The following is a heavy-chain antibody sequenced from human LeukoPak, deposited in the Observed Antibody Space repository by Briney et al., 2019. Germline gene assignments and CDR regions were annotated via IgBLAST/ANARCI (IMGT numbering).Heavy chain of an antibody. D-gene: IGHD3-22*01. CDR2: ISYDGSND. V-gene: IGHV3-30*18. CDR1: GFTFSNYG. Sequence: GGSLRLSCAASGFTFSNYGMHWVRQAPGKGLEWVALISYDGSNDYYADSVKGRFTISRDNSKHTLYLQMTSLRAEDTAAYYSAKDSTTRSYYYDSSGYYDYWGQGTLVTVSS. J-gene: IGHJ4*02. CDR3: AKDSTTRSYYYDSSGYYDY.